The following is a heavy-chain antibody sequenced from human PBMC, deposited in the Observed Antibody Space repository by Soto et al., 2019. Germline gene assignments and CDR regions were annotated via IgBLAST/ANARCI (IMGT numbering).Heavy chain of an antibody. CDR1: GGSISSGDYY. CDR3: ARVSDYGDFGWFDP. V-gene: IGHV4-30-4*01. D-gene: IGHD4-17*01. CDR2: IYYSGST. J-gene: IGHJ5*02. Sequence: PSETLSLTSPVSGGSISSGDYYWSWIRQPPGKGLEWIGYIYYSGSTYYNPSLKSRVTISVDTSKNQFSLKLSSVTAADTAVYYCARVSDYGDFGWFDPWGQGTLVTVSS.